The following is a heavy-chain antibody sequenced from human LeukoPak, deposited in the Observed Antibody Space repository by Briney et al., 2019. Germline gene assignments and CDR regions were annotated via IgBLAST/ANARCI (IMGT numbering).Heavy chain of an antibody. V-gene: IGHV3-30-3*01. CDR3: AREMPREFGAFDI. CDR1: GFTFSSYA. Sequence: PGRSLRLSCAASGFTFSSYAMHWVRQAPGKGLGWVAVISYDGSNKYYADSVKGRFTISRDNSKNTLYLQMNSLRAEDTAVYYCAREMPREFGAFDIWGQGTMVTVSS. J-gene: IGHJ3*02. CDR2: ISYDGSNK. D-gene: IGHD3-10*01.